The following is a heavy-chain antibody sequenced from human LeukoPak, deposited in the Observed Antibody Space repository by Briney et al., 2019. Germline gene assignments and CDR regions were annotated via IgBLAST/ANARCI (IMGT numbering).Heavy chain of an antibody. Sequence: SETLSLTCAVYGGSFRGYYWSWIRQSPGKGLEWIGEINHSGSTNYNPSLKSRVTISVDTSKNQFSLKLSSVTAADTAVYYCARGRYDFWSGYYAFDIWGQGTMVTVSS. D-gene: IGHD3-3*01. CDR1: GGSFRGYY. V-gene: IGHV4-34*01. J-gene: IGHJ3*02. CDR3: ARGRYDFWSGYYAFDI. CDR2: INHSGST.